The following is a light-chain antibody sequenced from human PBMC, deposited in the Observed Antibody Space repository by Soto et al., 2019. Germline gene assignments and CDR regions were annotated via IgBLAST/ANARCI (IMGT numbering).Light chain of an antibody. CDR3: QQYYKDPFT. CDR1: QGISTN. V-gene: IGKV1-16*01. Sequence: DIQMTQSPSSLSASVGDRVTITCRASQGISTNLAWFQQKPGKVPKSLIYAASSLQSGVSSRFSGSGSGTDFTLTINSLQPEDFATYYCQQYYKDPFTFGPGTKVDIK. CDR2: AAS. J-gene: IGKJ3*01.